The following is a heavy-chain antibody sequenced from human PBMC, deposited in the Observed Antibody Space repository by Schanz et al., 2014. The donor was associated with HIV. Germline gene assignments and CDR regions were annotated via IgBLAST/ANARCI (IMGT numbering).Heavy chain of an antibody. CDR2: ISFDGSNK. Sequence: QVHLVESGGGVVQPGRSLRLSCPASGFTFSNYGMHWVRQAPGKGLEWVAIISFDGSNKYYADSVKGRFTISRDNSKNTLYLQMNSLRAEDTAVYYCARRDYGDYYYYYGMDVWGQGTTVTVSS. CDR1: GFTFSNYG. V-gene: IGHV3-30*03. D-gene: IGHD4-17*01. CDR3: ARRDYGDYYYYYGMDV. J-gene: IGHJ6*02.